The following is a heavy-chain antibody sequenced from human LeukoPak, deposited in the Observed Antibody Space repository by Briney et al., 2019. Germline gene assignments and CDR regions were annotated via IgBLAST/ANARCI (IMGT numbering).Heavy chain of an antibody. CDR3: VRDAGGYYFDP. V-gene: IGHV4-4*07. Sequence: SETLSLTCSVSGGSISSSYWSWIRQPAGKGLEWIGRMHTSGSTNYNSSLKSRVTMSVDTSKNQFSLKLSSVTAADTAVYYCVRDAGGYYFDPWGQGTPVTVSS. D-gene: IGHD3-10*01. CDR1: GGSISSSY. CDR2: MHTSGST. J-gene: IGHJ5*02.